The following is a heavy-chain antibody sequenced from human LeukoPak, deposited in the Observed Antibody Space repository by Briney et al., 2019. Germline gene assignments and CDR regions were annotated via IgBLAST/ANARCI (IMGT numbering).Heavy chain of an antibody. CDR3: ARSLYPFGVVXXXDP. J-gene: IGHJ5*02. V-gene: IGHV4-59*01. Sequence: KSSETLSLTCTVSGGSISSYYWSWIRQPPGKGLEWIGYIYYSGSTNYNPSLKSRVTISVDTSKNQFSLKLSSVTAADTAVYYCARSLYPFGVVXXXDPXXXXXXVTVS. CDR1: GGSISSYY. D-gene: IGHD3-3*01. CDR2: IYYSGST.